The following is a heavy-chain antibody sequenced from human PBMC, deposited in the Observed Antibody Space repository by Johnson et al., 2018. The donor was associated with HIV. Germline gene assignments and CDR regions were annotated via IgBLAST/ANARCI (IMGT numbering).Heavy chain of an antibody. V-gene: IGHV3-64*01. CDR1: GFTFSSYA. CDR3: ARGGLLWFGHPAD. CDR2: ISSNGGST. D-gene: IGHD3-10*01. Sequence: MQLVESGGGVVQPGRSLRLSCAASGFTFSSYAMHWVRQAPGKGLEYVSAISSNGGSTYYANSVKGRFTISRDNSKNTLYLQMNSLRAEDTAVYYCARGGLLWFGHPADWGQGTMVTVSS. J-gene: IGHJ3*01.